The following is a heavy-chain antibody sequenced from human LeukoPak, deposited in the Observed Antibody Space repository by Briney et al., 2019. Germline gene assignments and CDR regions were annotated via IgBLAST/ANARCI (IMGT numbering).Heavy chain of an antibody. CDR1: GGSISSYY. CDR3: AGSGGYLGNFDY. J-gene: IGHJ4*02. CDR2: IYYSGST. Sequence: SETLSLTCTVSGGSISSYYWSWIRQPPGKGLEWIGYIYYSGSTNYNPSLKSRVTISVDTSKNQSSLKLSSVTAADTAVYYCAGSGGYLGNFDYWGQGPLSPSPQ. V-gene: IGHV4-59*08. D-gene: IGHD6-25*01.